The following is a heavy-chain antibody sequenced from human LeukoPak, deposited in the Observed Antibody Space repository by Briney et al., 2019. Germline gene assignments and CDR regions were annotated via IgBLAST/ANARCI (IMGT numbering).Heavy chain of an antibody. CDR1: GGSISSYY. CDR3: ARGLTGLLWFGELLSNYYYYYMDV. V-gene: IGHV4-59*01. D-gene: IGHD3-10*01. J-gene: IGHJ6*03. CDR2: IYYSGST. Sequence: SETLSLTCTVYGGSISSYYWSWIRQPPGKGLEWIGYIYYSGSTNYNPSLKSRVTISVDTSKNQFSLKLSSVTAADTAVYYCARGLTGLLWFGELLSNYYYYYMDVWGKGTTVTVSS.